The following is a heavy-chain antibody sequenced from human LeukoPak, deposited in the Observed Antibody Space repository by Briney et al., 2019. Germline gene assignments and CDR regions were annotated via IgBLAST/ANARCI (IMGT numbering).Heavy chain of an antibody. CDR2: IYHSGST. V-gene: IGHV4-30-2*01. D-gene: IGHD4-17*01. J-gene: IGHJ4*02. Sequence: TLSLTCAVSGGSISSGGYSWSWIRQPPGKGLEWIGYIYHSGSTYYNPSLKSRVTISVDRSKNQFSLKLSSVTAADTAVYYSARATVTYYFDYWGQGTLVTVSS. CDR3: ARATVTYYFDY. CDR1: GGSISSGGYS.